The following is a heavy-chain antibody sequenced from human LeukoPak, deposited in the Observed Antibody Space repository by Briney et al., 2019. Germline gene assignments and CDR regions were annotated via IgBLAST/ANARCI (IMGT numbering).Heavy chain of an antibody. CDR3: ARDILGMDV. V-gene: IGHV3-72*01. CDR1: GFTFQHPH. Sequence: PGGSLRLSCAASGFTFQHPHMDWVRQAPGKGLAWVGRSRNRANNHVTEYAASLKDRFTISRDDSKNTLYLQMNSLKAEDTAVYYCARDILGMDVWGQGTTVIVSS. CDR2: SRNRANNHVT. J-gene: IGHJ6*02.